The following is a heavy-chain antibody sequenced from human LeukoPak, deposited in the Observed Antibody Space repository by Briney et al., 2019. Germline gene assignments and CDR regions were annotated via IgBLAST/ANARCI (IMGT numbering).Heavy chain of an antibody. Sequence: PGGSLRLSCAASGFTFSSYGMHWVRQAPGKGLEWVAVIWYDGSNKYYADSVKGRFTISRDNSRNTLYLQMNSLRAEDTAVYYCASPLVGATDYWGQGTLVTVSS. V-gene: IGHV3-33*01. J-gene: IGHJ4*02. CDR3: ASPLVGATDY. D-gene: IGHD1-26*01. CDR1: GFTFSSYG. CDR2: IWYDGSNK.